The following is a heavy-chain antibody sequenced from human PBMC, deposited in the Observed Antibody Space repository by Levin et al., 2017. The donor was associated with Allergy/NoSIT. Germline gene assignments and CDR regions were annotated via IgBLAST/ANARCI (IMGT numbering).Heavy chain of an antibody. Sequence: PGESLKISCAASGFTFTNYAMSWVRQAPGKGLEWVSTISNTAGSTYYADSLKGRFTISRDNSRNTLYLQMKSLRAEDTAVYYCAKDQGGSGSYFRKFWDYWGQGTLVTVSP. J-gene: IGHJ4*02. CDR2: ISNTAGST. V-gene: IGHV3-23*01. CDR1: GFTFTNYA. D-gene: IGHD3-10*01. CDR3: AKDQGGSGSYFRKFWDY.